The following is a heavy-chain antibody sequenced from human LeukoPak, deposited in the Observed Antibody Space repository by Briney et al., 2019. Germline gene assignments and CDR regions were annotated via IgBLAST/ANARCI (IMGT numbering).Heavy chain of an antibody. Sequence: KPSETLSLTCTVSGYSISSGYYWSWIRQPPGKGLEWIGYIYYSGSTNYNPSLKSRVTISVDTSKNQFSLKLSSVTAADTAVYYCASGLRGYRPLIDYWGQGTLVTVSS. CDR2: IYYSGST. CDR3: ASGLRGYRPLIDY. CDR1: GYSISSGYY. J-gene: IGHJ4*02. D-gene: IGHD5-18*01. V-gene: IGHV4-61*01.